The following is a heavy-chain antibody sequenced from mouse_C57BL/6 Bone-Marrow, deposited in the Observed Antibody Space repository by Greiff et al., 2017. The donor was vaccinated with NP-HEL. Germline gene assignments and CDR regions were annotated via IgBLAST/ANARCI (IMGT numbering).Heavy chain of an antibody. CDR2: IDPSDSYT. CDR1: GYTFTSYW. CDR3: ARKGAFITTVVGFDY. J-gene: IGHJ2*01. V-gene: IGHV1-59*01. Sequence: VQLQQPGAELVRPGTSVKLSCKASGYTFTSYWLHWVKQRPGQGLEWIGVIDPSDSYTNYTQKFKGQATLTVDTSSSTAYMELSSLTAEDSAVYCCARKGAFITTVVGFDYWGQGTTLTVSS. D-gene: IGHD1-1*01.